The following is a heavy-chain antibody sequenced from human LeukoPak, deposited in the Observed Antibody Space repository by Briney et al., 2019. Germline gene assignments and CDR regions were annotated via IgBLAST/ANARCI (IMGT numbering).Heavy chain of an antibody. CDR2: IYTSGST. CDR1: GGSISRYY. J-gene: IGHJ5*02. D-gene: IGHD6-13*01. Sequence: SETLSLTCTVSGGSISRYYWSWIRQPAGKGLGWIGRIYTSGSTNYNPSLKSRVTMSVDTSKNQFSLKLSSVTAADTAVYYCARESIAAAYNWFDPWGQGTLVTVSS. V-gene: IGHV4-4*07. CDR3: ARESIAAAYNWFDP.